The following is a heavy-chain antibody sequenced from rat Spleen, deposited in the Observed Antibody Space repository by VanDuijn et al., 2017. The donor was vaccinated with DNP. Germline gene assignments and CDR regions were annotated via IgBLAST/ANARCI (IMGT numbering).Heavy chain of an antibody. CDR1: GYTFTSYY. D-gene: IGHD1-6*01. V-gene: IGHV1-43*01. J-gene: IGHJ2*01. Sequence: QVQLQQSGAELAKPGSSVKISCKASGYTFTSYYISWIKQTTGQGLEYVGSINTGSGGTKYNEKFKGKATLTVDKSSSTAFMQLSSLTPDDSAVYYCAREETYFGYDYFDYWGQGAKVTVSS. CDR2: INTGSGGT. CDR3: AREETYFGYDYFDY.